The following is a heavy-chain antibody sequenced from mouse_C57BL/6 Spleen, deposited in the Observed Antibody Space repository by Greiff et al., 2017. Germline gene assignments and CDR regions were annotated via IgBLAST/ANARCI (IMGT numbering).Heavy chain of an antibody. V-gene: IGHV3-3*01. J-gene: IGHJ4*01. Sequence: DVKLQESGPSLVRPSQTLSLTCTVTGFSINSDCYWIWIRQFPGNKLEYIGYTFYSGITYYNPSLESRTYITRDTSKNPFSLKLSSVTTEDTATYYCAGDCDYDGDYYAMDYWGQGTSVTVSS. D-gene: IGHD2-4*01. CDR3: AGDCDYDGDYYAMDY. CDR1: GFSINSDCY. CDR2: TFYSGIT.